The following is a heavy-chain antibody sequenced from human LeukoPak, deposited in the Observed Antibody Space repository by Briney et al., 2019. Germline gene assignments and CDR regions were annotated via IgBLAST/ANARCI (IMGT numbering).Heavy chain of an antibody. V-gene: IGHV3-53*04. CDR3: ARDGRYCIITSCYGYYGMDV. CDR2: IYSGGST. D-gene: IGHD2-2*01. J-gene: IGHJ6*02. CDR1: GGSISSYY. Sequence: PSETLSLTCTVSGGSISSYYWSWVRQAPGKGLEWVSVIYSGGSTYYADSVKGRFTISRQNSKNTVDLQMNSLRPEDTAVYYCARDGRYCIITSCYGYYGMDVWGQGTTVTVSS.